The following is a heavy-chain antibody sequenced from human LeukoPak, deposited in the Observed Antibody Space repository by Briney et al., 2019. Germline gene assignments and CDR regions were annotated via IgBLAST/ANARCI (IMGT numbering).Heavy chain of an antibody. CDR1: GGSISSYY. J-gene: IGHJ4*02. D-gene: IGHD5-12*01. V-gene: IGHV4-59*01. CDR3: ARGNIVATVIDY. CDR2: IYYSGST. Sequence: PSETLSLTCTVSGGSISSYYWSWLRQPPGKALEGIGYIYYSGSTNYNPSLKSRVTISVDTSKNQFSLKLSSVTAADTAVYYCARGNIVATVIDYWGQGTLVTVSS.